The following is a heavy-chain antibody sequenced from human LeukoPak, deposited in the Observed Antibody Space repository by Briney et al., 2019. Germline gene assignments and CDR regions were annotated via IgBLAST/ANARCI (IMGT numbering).Heavy chain of an antibody. Sequence: SETLSLTCTVSGDSICSSSYYWGWIRQPPGKGLQWIGSIYYSGSTYYNPSLKSRVTISVDTSKNQFSLKLSSVTAADTAVYYCARRGEYYDSSGYYQPRSYFDYWGQGTLVTVSS. V-gene: IGHV4-39*01. J-gene: IGHJ4*02. CDR1: GDSICSSSYY. D-gene: IGHD3-22*01. CDR3: ARRGEYYDSSGYYQPRSYFDY. CDR2: IYYSGST.